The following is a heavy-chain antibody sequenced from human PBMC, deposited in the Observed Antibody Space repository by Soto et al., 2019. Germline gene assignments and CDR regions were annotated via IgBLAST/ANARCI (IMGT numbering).Heavy chain of an antibody. J-gene: IGHJ6*04. CDR2: IYYSGST. CDR1: GGSISSSSYY. CDR3: ARHSRSSSCLGV. V-gene: IGHV4-39*01. D-gene: IGHD6-13*01. Sequence: PSETLSLTCTVSGGSISSSSYYWGWIRQPPGKGLEWIGSIYYSGSTYYNPSLKSRVTISVDTSKNQFSLKLSSVTAADTAVYYCARHSRSSSCLGVWGKGTTVTVSS.